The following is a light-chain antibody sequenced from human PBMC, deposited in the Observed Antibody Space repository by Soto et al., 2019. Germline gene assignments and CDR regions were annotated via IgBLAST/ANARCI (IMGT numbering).Light chain of an antibody. CDR2: EVN. Sequence: QSALTQPASVSGSPGESITISCTGTSSDVGGYNSVSWHQQHPGKAPKLLVYEVNNRPSGVSNRFSGSKSGNTASLTISGLQAEDEADYYCASYTSRSTLAFGGGTKLTVL. CDR1: SSDVGGYNS. V-gene: IGLV2-14*01. CDR3: ASYTSRSTLA. J-gene: IGLJ2*01.